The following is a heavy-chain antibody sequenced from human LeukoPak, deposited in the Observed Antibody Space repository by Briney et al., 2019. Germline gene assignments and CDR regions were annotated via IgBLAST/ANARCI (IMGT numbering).Heavy chain of an antibody. Sequence: GGTLRLSCAASGFTFSSYWMSWVRQAPGKGLEWVANIKQDGSEKYYVDSVKGRFTISRDNAKNSLYLQMNSLRAEDTAVYYCASGPGNYDFWTPPDYWGQGTLVTVSS. CDR1: GFTFSSYW. CDR2: IKQDGSEK. J-gene: IGHJ4*02. V-gene: IGHV3-7*01. D-gene: IGHD3-3*01. CDR3: ASGPGNYDFWTPPDY.